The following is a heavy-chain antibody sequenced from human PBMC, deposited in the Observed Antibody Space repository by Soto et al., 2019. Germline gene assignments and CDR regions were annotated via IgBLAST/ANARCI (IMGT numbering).Heavy chain of an antibody. D-gene: IGHD3-3*02. CDR2: IKSDGTTT. Sequence: EVPVIQSGGGLVQPGGFLRLSCEGSGFPLDNNWMHWVRQAPGKGLEWVSLIKSDGTTTNYADSVKGRFTVSRDNARNTLYLHMNSLRVEDTAIYYCTHFTLWGQGITVTVSS. CDR1: GFPLDNNW. J-gene: IGHJ3*01. V-gene: IGHV3-74*01. CDR3: THFTL.